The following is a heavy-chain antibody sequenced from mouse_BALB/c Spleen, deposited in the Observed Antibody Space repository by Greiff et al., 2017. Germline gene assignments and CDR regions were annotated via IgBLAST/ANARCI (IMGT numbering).Heavy chain of an antibody. D-gene: IGHD1-2*01. J-gene: IGHJ2*01. CDR2: ISDGGSYT. V-gene: IGHV5-4*02. Sequence: EVQVVESGGGLVKPGGSLKLSCAASGFTFSDYYMYWVRQTPEKRLEWVATISDGGSYTYYPDSVKGRFTISRDNAKNNLYLQMSSLKSEDTAMYYCAREVITTGYFDYWGQGTTLTVSS. CDR1: GFTFSDYY. CDR3: AREVITTGYFDY.